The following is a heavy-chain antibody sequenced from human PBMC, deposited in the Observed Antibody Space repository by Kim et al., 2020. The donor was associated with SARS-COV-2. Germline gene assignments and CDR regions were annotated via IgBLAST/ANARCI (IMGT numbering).Heavy chain of an antibody. CDR1: GGTFSNYA. CDR2: VIPMVDIV. V-gene: IGHV1-69*10. Sequence: SVKVSCKASGGTFSNYAITWVRQAPGQGLEWMGRVIPMVDIVNYAQRFQARVTLTADKSTSTAYMELSSLSSEDPAFYYCGREVPLPLTMVFRENWFD. J-gene: IGHJ5*02. CDR3: GREVPLPLTMVFRENWFD. D-gene: IGHD3-10*01.